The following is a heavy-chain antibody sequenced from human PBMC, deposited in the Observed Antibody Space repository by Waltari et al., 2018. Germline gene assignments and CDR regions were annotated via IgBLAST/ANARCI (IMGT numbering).Heavy chain of an antibody. V-gene: IGHV4-39*01. J-gene: IGHJ4*02. CDR2: IYYSGST. D-gene: IGHD3-10*01. CDR1: GGSISSSSYY. Sequence: QLQLQESGPGLVKPSETLSLTCTVSGGSISSSSYYWGWIRQPPGKGLEWIGSIYYSGSTYYNPSLKSRVTISVDTSKNQFSLKLSSVTAADTAVYYCARPQAPFGGSGSFDYWGQGTLVTVSS. CDR3: ARPQAPFGGSGSFDY.